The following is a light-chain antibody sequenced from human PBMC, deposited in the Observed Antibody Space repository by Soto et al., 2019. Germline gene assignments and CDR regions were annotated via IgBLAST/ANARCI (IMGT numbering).Light chain of an antibody. CDR1: QSVSSY. V-gene: IGKV3-11*01. CDR2: DAS. CDR3: QSRSNWPPYT. Sequence: EIVLTQSPATLSLSPGERATLSCRASQSVSSYLAWYQQKPGQAPRLLIYDASNRATGIPARFSGSGSGTDFTLTISGLEDEADAVYHRQSRSNWPPYTFGQGTKLEIK. J-gene: IGKJ2*01.